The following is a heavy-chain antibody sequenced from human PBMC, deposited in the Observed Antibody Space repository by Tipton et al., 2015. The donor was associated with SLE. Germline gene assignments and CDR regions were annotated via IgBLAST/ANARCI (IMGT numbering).Heavy chain of an antibody. CDR3: ALAFWFEEWERPVVRN. J-gene: IGHJ4*02. D-gene: IGHD3-10*01. V-gene: IGHV4-39*07. CDR1: GGSISGSSHY. Sequence: TLSLTCSVSGGSISGSSHYWVWIRQPPGKGLEWLGSIFDEGRSYSNSSLKSRVTVSRDRSKNQFFLDLNSVTAADTADYYCALAFWFEEWERPVVRNWGRGNLINVSS. CDR2: IFDEGRS.